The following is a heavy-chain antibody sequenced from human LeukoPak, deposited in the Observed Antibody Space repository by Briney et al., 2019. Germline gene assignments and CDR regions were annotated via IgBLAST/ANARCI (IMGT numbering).Heavy chain of an antibody. CDR2: IKSKTDGGTT. Sequence: PGGSLRLSCAASGFTFSIAWMSWVRQAPGKVMEWVGRIKSKTDGGTTDYAAPVKGRFTTTSDDSKNTLNLQMNSLKTEDTAVYYCTTLLCCGELRDYWGQGTLVTVSS. CDR1: GFTFSIAW. D-gene: IGHD3-10*01. CDR3: TTLLCCGELRDY. J-gene: IGHJ4*02. V-gene: IGHV3-15*01.